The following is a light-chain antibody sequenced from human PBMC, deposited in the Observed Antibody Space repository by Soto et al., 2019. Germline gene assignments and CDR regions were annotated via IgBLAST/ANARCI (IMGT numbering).Light chain of an antibody. CDR2: QDS. J-gene: IGLJ2*01. Sequence: SYELTQPPSVSVSPGQTASITCSGDKLGDKYACWYQQKPGQSPVLVIYQDSKRPSGIPGRFSGSNSGNTATLTISGTQAMDEADYYCQAWDSSTHVVFGGGTKVTVL. V-gene: IGLV3-1*01. CDR1: KLGDKY. CDR3: QAWDSSTHVV.